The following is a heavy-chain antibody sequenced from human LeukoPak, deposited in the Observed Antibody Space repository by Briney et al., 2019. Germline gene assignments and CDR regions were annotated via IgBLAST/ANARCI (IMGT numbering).Heavy chain of an antibody. CDR3: ARDCGIAAAGGGFDP. CDR1: AGSISSYY. D-gene: IGHD6-13*01. Sequence: KPSETLPLTCTVSAGSISSYYWSWIRQPPGKGLEWIGYIYYSGSTNYNPSLKSRVTISVDTSKNQFSLKLSSVTAADTAVYYCARDCGIAAAGGGFDPWGQGTLVTVSS. J-gene: IGHJ5*02. V-gene: IGHV4-59*01. CDR2: IYYSGST.